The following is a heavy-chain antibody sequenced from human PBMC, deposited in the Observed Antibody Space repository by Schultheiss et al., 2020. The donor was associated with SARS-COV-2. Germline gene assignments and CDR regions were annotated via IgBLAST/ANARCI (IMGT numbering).Heavy chain of an antibody. D-gene: IGHD6-13*01. V-gene: IGHV4-59*12. J-gene: IGHJ6*02. CDR2: IYYSGGT. CDR3: ARDSGWYGHGMDV. CDR1: GGSISSYY. Sequence: SETLSLTCTVSGGSISSYYWSWIRQPPGKGLEWIGHIYYSGGTKYNPSLRSRVTISVDTSKNQFSLNLSSVTAADTAVYYCARDSGWYGHGMDVWGQGTTVTVSS.